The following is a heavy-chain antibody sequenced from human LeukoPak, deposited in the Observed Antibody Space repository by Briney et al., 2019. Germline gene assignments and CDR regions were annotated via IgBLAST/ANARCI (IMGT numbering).Heavy chain of an antibody. J-gene: IGHJ5*02. D-gene: IGHD3-10*01. Sequence: ASVKVSCKASGYTFTSYYMHWVRQAPGQGLEWMGIINPSGGSTSYAQKFQGRVTMTRDTSTSTVYMELSSLRSEDTAVYYCARGPRGSGGRRFNWFDPWGQGTLVTVSS. V-gene: IGHV1-46*01. CDR2: INPSGGST. CDR1: GYTFTSYY. CDR3: ARGPRGSGGRRFNWFDP.